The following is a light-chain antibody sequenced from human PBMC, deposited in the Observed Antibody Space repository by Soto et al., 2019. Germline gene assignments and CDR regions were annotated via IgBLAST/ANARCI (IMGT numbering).Light chain of an antibody. CDR3: QQSNISPA. V-gene: IGKV3-15*01. J-gene: IGKJ5*01. CDR2: DIS. Sequence: EIQITQFPSTVSASTGEGVTLPCRAAQGVTTKFAWYQVKRGPPPRLLIHDISTRATGVPARFRGSGSGTEFPLTISSLQPEDSATYYCQQSNISPAFGHGARLEIK. CDR1: QGVTTK.